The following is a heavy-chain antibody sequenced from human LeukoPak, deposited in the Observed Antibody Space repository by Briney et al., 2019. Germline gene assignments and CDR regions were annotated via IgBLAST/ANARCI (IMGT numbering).Heavy chain of an antibody. CDR2: ISAYNGNT. V-gene: IGHV1-18*01. J-gene: IGHJ5*02. CDR1: GYTFTSYG. Sequence: ASVKVSCKASGYTFTSYGISWVRQAPGQGLEWMGWISAYNGNTNYAQKLQGRVTMTTDTSTSTAYMELRSLRSDDTAVYYCAREVVPAAKVKWFDPWGQGTLVTVSS. CDR3: AREVVPAAKVKWFDP. D-gene: IGHD2-2*01.